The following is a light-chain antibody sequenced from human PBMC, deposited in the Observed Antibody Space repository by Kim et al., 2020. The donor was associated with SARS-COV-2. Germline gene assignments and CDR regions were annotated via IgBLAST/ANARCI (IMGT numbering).Light chain of an antibody. CDR2: ATN. V-gene: IGLV1-40*01. J-gene: IGLJ2*01. CDR1: NSNIGAGYD. CDR3: QSYDSSLSAVL. Sequence: LRVTISCTGSNSNIGAGYDVHWYQQVPGTAPKLLIYATNSRPSGVPDRFSGSKSGTSASLAITGLQAEDEADYYCQSYDSSLSAVLFGGGTQLTV.